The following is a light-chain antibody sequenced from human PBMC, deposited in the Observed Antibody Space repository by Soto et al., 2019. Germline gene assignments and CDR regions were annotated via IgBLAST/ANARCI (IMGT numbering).Light chain of an antibody. J-gene: IGKJ5*01. V-gene: IGKV3-15*01. CDR1: QSVRSK. CDR2: DAS. CDR3: EKYNNWRPIT. Sequence: EIVMTQSPGTLSVSPGERATLSCRASQSVRSKLAWYQQKPGQAPRLLIYDASTRATGIPARFSGSGSGTELTLTISSLQSEDFAVYYCEKYNNWRPITFGQGTRLEIK.